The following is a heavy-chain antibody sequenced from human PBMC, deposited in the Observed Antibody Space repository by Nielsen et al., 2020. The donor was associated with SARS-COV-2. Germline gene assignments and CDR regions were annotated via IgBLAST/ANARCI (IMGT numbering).Heavy chain of an antibody. CDR2: INHSGST. D-gene: IGHD5-12*01. CDR1: GGSFSGYY. J-gene: IGHJ4*02. CDR3: ARGQVAIQFDY. V-gene: IGHV4-34*01. Sequence: SETLSLTCAVYGGSFSGYYWSWIRQPPGKGLEWIGEINHSGSTNYNPSLKSRVTISVDTSKNQFSLKLSSVTAADTAVYYCARGQVAIQFDYWGQGTLVTVSS.